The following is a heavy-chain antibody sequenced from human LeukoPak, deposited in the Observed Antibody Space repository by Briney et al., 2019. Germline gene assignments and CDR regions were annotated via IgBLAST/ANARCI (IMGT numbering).Heavy chain of an antibody. V-gene: IGHV3-7*01. J-gene: IGHJ4*02. Sequence: GGSLRLSCEASGFTFTTYWMGWVRQVPGQGPEWLANISPDGSDPYYVDSVKGRFTISRDNAKKSMFLQMTSLRVEETAVYRCVRWGEEAGMDCWGQGTLVTVSS. CDR2: ISPDGSDP. CDR1: GFTFTTYW. D-gene: IGHD6-19*01. CDR3: VRWGEEAGMDC.